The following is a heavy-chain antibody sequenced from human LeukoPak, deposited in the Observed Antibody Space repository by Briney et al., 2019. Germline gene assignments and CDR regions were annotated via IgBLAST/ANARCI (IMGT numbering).Heavy chain of an antibody. CDR2: ISSSSSYI. J-gene: IGHJ4*02. V-gene: IGHV3-21*01. CDR1: GFPFSSYA. CDR3: ASTFKDY. D-gene: IGHD2/OR15-2a*01. Sequence: GGPRRLSCAASGFPFSSYAMNGVRKAPGKGLEWVSSISSSSSYIYYADSVKGRFTISRDNAKNSLYLQMNSLRAEDTAVYYCASTFKDYWGQGTLVTVSS.